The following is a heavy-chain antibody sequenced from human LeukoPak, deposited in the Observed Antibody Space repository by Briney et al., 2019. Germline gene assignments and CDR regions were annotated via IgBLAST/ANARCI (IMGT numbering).Heavy chain of an antibody. CDR2: IYDSRSI. V-gene: IGHV4-59*01. CDR1: GGSISNDY. CDR3: ARADYDILTGYSPFGY. Sequence: SETLSLTCSVSGGSISNDYWSLIRRSPGKGLEWIGCIYDSRSINYNPSLKSRVTISIDTSMNQFSLKLSSVTAADTAVYYCARADYDILTGYSPFGYWGQGTLVTVSS. D-gene: IGHD3-9*01. J-gene: IGHJ4*02.